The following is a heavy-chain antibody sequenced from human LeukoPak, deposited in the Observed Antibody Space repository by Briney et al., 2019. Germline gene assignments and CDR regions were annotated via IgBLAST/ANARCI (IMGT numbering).Heavy chain of an antibody. J-gene: IGHJ4*02. V-gene: IGHV3-9*01. Sequence: GGSLRLSCAASGFTFDDYAMHWVRQAPGKGLEWVSGINWNSGSIGYADSVKGRFTISRDNAKNSLYLQMNSLRAEDTAVYYCARAGITMIVVVDWGQGTLVTVSS. D-gene: IGHD3-22*01. CDR3: ARAGITMIVVVD. CDR2: INWNSGSI. CDR1: GFTFDDYA.